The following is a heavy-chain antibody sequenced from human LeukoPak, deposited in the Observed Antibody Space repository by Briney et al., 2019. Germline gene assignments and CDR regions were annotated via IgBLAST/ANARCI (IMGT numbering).Heavy chain of an antibody. Sequence: PGGSLRLSCAASGFTFSSYSMNWVRQAPGKGLEWVSYISSSSSTIYYADSVKGRFTISRDNAKNSLYLQMNSLRAEDTAVYYCTRDRNGAAAGDYYYMDVWGKGIPVTISS. CDR1: GFTFSSYS. CDR3: TRDRNGAAAGDYYYMDV. D-gene: IGHD6-13*01. J-gene: IGHJ6*03. V-gene: IGHV3-48*01. CDR2: ISSSSSTI.